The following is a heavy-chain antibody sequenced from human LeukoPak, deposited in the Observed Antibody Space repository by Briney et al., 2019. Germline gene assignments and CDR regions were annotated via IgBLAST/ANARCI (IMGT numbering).Heavy chain of an antibody. CDR3: AKRGVVIRVILVGYHKEAYYFDS. CDR1: GITLSNYG. D-gene: IGHD3-22*01. CDR2: LSASGGGT. Sequence: GGSLRLSCAVSGITLSNYGMAWVRQAPGQGLEWVASLSASGGGTSYADSVRGRFTISRDNAKNTLYLQMNSLRAEGTAVYFCAKRGVVIRVILVGYHKEAYYFDSWGQGVLVTVSS. V-gene: IGHV3-23*01. J-gene: IGHJ4*02.